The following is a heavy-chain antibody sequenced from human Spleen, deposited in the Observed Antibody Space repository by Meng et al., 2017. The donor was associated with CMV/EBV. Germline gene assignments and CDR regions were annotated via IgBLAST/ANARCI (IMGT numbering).Heavy chain of an antibody. J-gene: IGHJ4*02. CDR2: VSGSGGAT. CDR1: GFSFSSYE. V-gene: IGHV3-23*01. D-gene: IGHD2-15*01. Sequence: GESLKISCAASGFSFSSYEVNWVRQAPGKGLEWVSVVSGSGGATFYRDSVEGRLTISRDNSRNTVYLHMNGLRAEDTAIYYCAKSGVPRRLVGYHLDYWGRGTLVTVSS. CDR3: AKSGVPRRLVGYHLDY.